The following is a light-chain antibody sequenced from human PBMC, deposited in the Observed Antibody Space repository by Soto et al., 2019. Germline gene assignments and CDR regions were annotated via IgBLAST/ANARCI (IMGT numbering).Light chain of an antibody. CDR3: CSYAGSSTLYV. CDR2: EVS. V-gene: IGLV2-23*02. Sequence: QSALTQPASESGSPGQSITISCTGTSSDVGSYNLVSWYQQHPGKAPKLMIYEVSKRPSGVSNRFSGSKSGNTASLTISGLQAEDEADYYCCSYAGSSTLYVFGTGTKVT. J-gene: IGLJ1*01. CDR1: SSDVGSYNL.